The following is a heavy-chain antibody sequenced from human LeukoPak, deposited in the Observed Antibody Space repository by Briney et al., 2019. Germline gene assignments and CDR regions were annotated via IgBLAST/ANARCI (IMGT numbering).Heavy chain of an antibody. CDR3: ARDMGYYYYMDV. CDR2: IIPIFGTA. D-gene: IGHD3-10*01. CDR1: GGTFSSYA. Sequence: GASVKVSCKASGGTFSSYAISWVRQAPGQGLEWMGGIIPIFGTANYAQKFQGRVTITADKSTSTAYMELSSLRSEDTAVYYCARDMGYYYYMDVWGKGTTVTVSS. J-gene: IGHJ6*03. V-gene: IGHV1-69*06.